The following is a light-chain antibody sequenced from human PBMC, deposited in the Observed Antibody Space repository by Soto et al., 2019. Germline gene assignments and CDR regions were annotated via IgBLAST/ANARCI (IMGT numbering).Light chain of an antibody. V-gene: IGKV3-11*01. CDR2: DAS. J-gene: IGKJ4*01. Sequence: EIVLTHSPATLSLSPGERATLSCRASQSVSSYLAWYQQKPGQAPRLLIYDASNRASVIPARFSGSGSGTDFTLTISSLEPEDFAVYYCQQRSNWPLTFGGGTKVEIK. CDR1: QSVSSY. CDR3: QQRSNWPLT.